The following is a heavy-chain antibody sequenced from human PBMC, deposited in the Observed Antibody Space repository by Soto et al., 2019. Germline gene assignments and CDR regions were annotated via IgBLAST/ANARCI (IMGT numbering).Heavy chain of an antibody. J-gene: IGHJ6*03. CDR2: ISGSGGST. CDR1: GFTFSSYA. V-gene: IGHV3-23*01. CDR3: AKTFDYDFWSGYLIEGYYYYYYMDV. D-gene: IGHD3-3*01. Sequence: PGGSLRLSCAASGFTFSSYAMSWVRQAPGKGLEWVSAISGSGGSTYYADSVKGRFTISRDNSKNTLYLQMNSLRAEDTAVYYCAKTFDYDFWSGYLIEGYYYYYYMDVWGKGTTVTVSS.